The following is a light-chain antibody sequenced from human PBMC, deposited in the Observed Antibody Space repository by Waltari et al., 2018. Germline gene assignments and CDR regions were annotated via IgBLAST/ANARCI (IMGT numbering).Light chain of an antibody. Sequence: QSALTQPASVSGSPGQSITISCSGTSSDIGGYDYVSWYQQYPGIAPKLIIYDVTNRPSGVSNRFSVSKSGYTASRTISGLQAADEAHYYCTSYTRKHTWVFGGGTKVTVL. V-gene: IGLV2-14*03. CDR2: DVT. CDR3: TSYTRKHTWV. J-gene: IGLJ3*02. CDR1: SSDIGGYDY.